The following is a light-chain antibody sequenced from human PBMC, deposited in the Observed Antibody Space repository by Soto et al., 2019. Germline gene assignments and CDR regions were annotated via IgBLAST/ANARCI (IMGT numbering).Light chain of an antibody. Sequence: DIPMTQSPSSLSASVGDRVTITCRASQGISNYLAWYQQKPGKVPKLLIYAASTLQSVVPHRFSGSGSGTDSTLAISSRQPEDVATYYCQKYNSALLFGGGTKVEIK. CDR3: QKYNSALL. CDR1: QGISNY. J-gene: IGKJ4*01. V-gene: IGKV1-27*01. CDR2: AAS.